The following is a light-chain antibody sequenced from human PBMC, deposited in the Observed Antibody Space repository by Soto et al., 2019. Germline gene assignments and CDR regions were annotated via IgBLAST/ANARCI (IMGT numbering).Light chain of an antibody. Sequence: QSVLTQPPSASGSPGQSVTISCTGGSSDIGAYNHVSWYQHHPGKAPKLMIYEVTQRPSGVPDRFSASKSGNTASLTVSGLQADDEAEYFCGSFTTSRIWVFGGGTPQTVL. CDR3: GSFTTSRIWV. V-gene: IGLV2-8*01. CDR2: EVT. J-gene: IGLJ3*02. CDR1: SSDIGAYNH.